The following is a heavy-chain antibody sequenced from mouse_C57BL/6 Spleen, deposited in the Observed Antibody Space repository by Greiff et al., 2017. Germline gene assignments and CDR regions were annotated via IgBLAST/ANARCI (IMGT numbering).Heavy chain of an antibody. CDR3: AREGSSYYFDY. D-gene: IGHD1-1*01. J-gene: IGHJ2*01. V-gene: IGHV5-4*01. Sequence: DVHLVESGGGLVKPGGSLKLSCAASGFTFSSYAMSWVRQTPEKRLEWVATISDGGSYTYYPDNVKGRFTISRDNAKHNLYLQMSHLKSEDTAMYYCAREGSSYYFDYWGQGTTRTVSS. CDR1: GFTFSSYA. CDR2: ISDGGSYT.